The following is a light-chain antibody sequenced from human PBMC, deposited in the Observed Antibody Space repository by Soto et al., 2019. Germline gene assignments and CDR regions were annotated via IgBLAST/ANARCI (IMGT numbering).Light chain of an antibody. J-gene: IGKJ1*01. CDR1: QSISTW. CDR3: QQYNTYSWT. CDR2: DAS. V-gene: IGKV1-5*01. Sequence: DIQMTQSPSTLAVSVGDRVTITCRASQSISTWLSWYQQKPGKAHKVMIYDASRLESGVPSRFSGSGSGTEFTLTISSLQPVDFATYYCQQYNTYSWTFGQGTKGDIK.